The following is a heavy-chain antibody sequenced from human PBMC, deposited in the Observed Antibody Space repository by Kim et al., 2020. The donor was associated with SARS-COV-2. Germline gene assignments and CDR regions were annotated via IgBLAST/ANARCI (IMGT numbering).Heavy chain of an antibody. Sequence: GGSLRLSCAASGFTFSSYWMHWVRQAPGKGLVWVSRINSDGSSTSYADSVKGRFTISRDNAKNTLYLQMNSLRAEDTAVYYCAGYSSSWSFDYWGQGTLVTFSS. CDR3: AGYSSSWSFDY. CDR1: GFTFSSYW. V-gene: IGHV3-74*01. CDR2: INSDGSST. J-gene: IGHJ4*02. D-gene: IGHD6-13*01.